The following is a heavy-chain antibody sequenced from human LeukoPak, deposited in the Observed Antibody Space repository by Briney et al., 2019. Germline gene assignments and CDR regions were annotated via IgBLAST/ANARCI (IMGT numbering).Heavy chain of an antibody. CDR3: ATGRGGFGVVTNYYYYYMDV. V-gene: IGHV1-24*01. CDR1: GYTFTSYY. CDR2: FDPEDGET. D-gene: IGHD3-3*01. J-gene: IGHJ6*03. Sequence: ASVKVSCKASGYTFTSYYMHWVRQAPGKGLEWMGGFDPEDGETICAQKFQGRVTMTEDTSTDTAYMELSSLRSEDTAVYYCATGRGGFGVVTNYYYYYMDVWGKGTTVTVSS.